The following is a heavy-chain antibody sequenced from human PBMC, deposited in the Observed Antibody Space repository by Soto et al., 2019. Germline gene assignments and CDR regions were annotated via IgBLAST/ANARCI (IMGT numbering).Heavy chain of an antibody. CDR1: GFTFSSYS. CDR2: ISSGSATI. Sequence: GGSLRLSCAASGFTFSSYSMTWVRQAPGKGLEWISYISSGSATIYYADSVKGRFTISRDNAESSLYLQMNSLRDEDTAVYYCARDSASYSTSSGSYWYFDLWGRGTLVTVSS. J-gene: IGHJ2*01. CDR3: ARDSASYSTSSGSYWYFDL. V-gene: IGHV3-48*02. D-gene: IGHD6-6*01.